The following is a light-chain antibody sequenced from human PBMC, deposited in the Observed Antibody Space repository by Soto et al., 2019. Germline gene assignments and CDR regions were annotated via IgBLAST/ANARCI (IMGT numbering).Light chain of an antibody. CDR1: QSVSSN. J-gene: IGKJ1*01. CDR2: GAS. CDR3: QQYNNWWT. Sequence: EIVMTQSPSTLSVSPGERSTVSCRASQSVSSNLAWYQQKPRHAPRLLIYGASTRATGIPASFSGSGSGTEFTLTISSLQSEDFAVYYCQQYNNWWTFGQGTKVDIK. V-gene: IGKV3-15*01.